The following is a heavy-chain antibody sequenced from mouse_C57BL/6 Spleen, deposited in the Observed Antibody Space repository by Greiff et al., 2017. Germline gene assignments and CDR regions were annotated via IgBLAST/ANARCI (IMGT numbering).Heavy chain of an antibody. D-gene: IGHD6-5*01. V-gene: IGHV7-3*01. Sequence: EVQLVESGGGLVQPGGSLSLSCAASGFTFTDYYMSWVRQPPGKALEWLGFIRNKANGYTTEYSASVKGRFTISRDNPQSILYLQMNALRAEDSATYYGARYSPLSYAMDYWGQGASVTVSS. CDR2: IRNKANGYTT. CDR3: ARYSPLSYAMDY. J-gene: IGHJ4*01. CDR1: GFTFTDYY.